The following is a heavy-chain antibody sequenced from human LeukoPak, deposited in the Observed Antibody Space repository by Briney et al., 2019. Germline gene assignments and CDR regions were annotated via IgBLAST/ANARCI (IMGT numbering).Heavy chain of an antibody. J-gene: IGHJ4*02. Sequence: GGSLRLSCAASGFTFDDYAMHWVRQAPGKGLEWVSGISWNSGSIGYADSVKGRFTISRDNAKNSLYLQMNSLRAEDTALYYCARDFRFLEDYWGQGTLVTVSS. CDR1: GFTFDDYA. D-gene: IGHD3-3*01. CDR2: ISWNSGSI. CDR3: ARDFRFLEDY. V-gene: IGHV3-9*01.